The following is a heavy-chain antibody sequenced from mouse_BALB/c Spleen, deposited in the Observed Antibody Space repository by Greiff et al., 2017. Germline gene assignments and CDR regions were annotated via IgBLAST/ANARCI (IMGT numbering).Heavy chain of an antibody. CDR2: IWRGGST. J-gene: IGHJ4*01. CDR3: AKEGRLLRYAMDY. Sequence: QVQLQQSGPSLVQPSQSLSITCTVSGFSLTSYGVHWVRQSPGKGLEWLGVIWRGGSTDYNAAFMSRLSITKDNSKSQVFFKMNSLQADDTAIYYCAKEGRLLRYAMDYWGQGTSVTVSA. V-gene: IGHV2-5-1*01. D-gene: IGHD1-1*01. CDR1: GFSLTSYG.